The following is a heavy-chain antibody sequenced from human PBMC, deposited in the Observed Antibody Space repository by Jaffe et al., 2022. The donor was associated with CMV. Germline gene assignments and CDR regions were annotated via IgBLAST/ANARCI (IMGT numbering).Heavy chain of an antibody. CDR3: AKDALGTLPDQFDN. CDR1: GFTFNSYA. Sequence: EVLLLESGGGVVQPGGSLRLSCAASGFTFNSYAMTWVRQAPGQGLEWVSAISGGGDTTYYADSVKGRFTVSRDNSQNTLYLQMSSLRADDAAVYYCAKDALGTLPDQFDNWGRGTLVTVSS. J-gene: IGHJ4*02. V-gene: IGHV3-23*01. CDR2: ISGGGDTT. D-gene: IGHD1-1*01.